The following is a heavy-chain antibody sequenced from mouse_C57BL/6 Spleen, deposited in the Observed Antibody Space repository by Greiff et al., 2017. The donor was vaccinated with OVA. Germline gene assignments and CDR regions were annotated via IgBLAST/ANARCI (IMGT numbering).Heavy chain of an antibody. CDR3: ARRSSYVDWYFDV. J-gene: IGHJ1*03. Sequence: EVKLEESGGGLVKPGGSLKLSCAASGFTFSDYGMHWVRQAPEKGLEWVAYISSGSSTIYYADTVKGRFTISRDNAKNTLFLQMTSLRSEDTAMYYCARRSSYVDWYFDVWGTGTTVTVSS. CDR2: ISSGSSTI. CDR1: GFTFSDYG. V-gene: IGHV5-17*01. D-gene: IGHD1-1*01.